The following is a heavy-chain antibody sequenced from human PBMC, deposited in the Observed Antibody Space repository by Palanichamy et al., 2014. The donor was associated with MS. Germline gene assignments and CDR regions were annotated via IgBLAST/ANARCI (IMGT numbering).Heavy chain of an antibody. D-gene: IGHD6-13*01. CDR3: ARRIAASGTPLGY. J-gene: IGHJ4*02. Sequence: QVRTGAGLGAEVKEPGASVKVSCKASGYTFTSYDINWVRQATGQGLEWMGWMNPNSGNTGYAQNFQGRVTMTRNTSISTAYMELGSLRSDDTAVYYCARRIAASGTPLGYWGQGTLVTVPS. V-gene: IGHV1-8*01. CDR1: GYTFTSYD. CDR2: MNPNSGNT.